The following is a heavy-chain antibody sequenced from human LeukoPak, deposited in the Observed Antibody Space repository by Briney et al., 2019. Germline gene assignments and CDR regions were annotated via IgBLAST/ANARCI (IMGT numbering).Heavy chain of an antibody. D-gene: IGHD6-19*01. CDR3: ARKWAVAGSSYFDY. Sequence: GGSLRLSCTASGFTFSNYCMSWVRKAPGKGLEWVANIKQDGSVQYYVDSVKGRFTISRDNAKNSLYLQMNSLRAEDTAVYYCARKWAVAGSSYFDYWGQGTLVTVSS. V-gene: IGHV3-7*03. CDR1: GFTFSNYC. CDR2: IKQDGSVQ. J-gene: IGHJ4*02.